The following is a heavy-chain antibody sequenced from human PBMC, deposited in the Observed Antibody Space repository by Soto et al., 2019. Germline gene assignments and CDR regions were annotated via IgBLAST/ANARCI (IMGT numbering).Heavy chain of an antibody. CDR1: RGTFSSYA. CDR3: ASQRDTFFGVVIVMDV. D-gene: IGHD3-3*01. J-gene: IGHJ6*01. Sequence: SVKVSCKASRGTFSSYAISWVRQAPGQELEWMGGIIPIFGTANYAQKLQGTLTITANETTSTIYKELSSVRSEETSVYYRASQRDTFFGVVIVMDVGGKG. V-gene: IGHV1-69*13. CDR2: IIPIFGTA.